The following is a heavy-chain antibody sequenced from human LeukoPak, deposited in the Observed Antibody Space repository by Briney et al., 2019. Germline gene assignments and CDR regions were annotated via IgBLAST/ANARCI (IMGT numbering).Heavy chain of an antibody. D-gene: IGHD5-18*01. CDR3: AKPPPPGGIQLWSTFDY. CDR2: ISSSSSYI. Sequence: PGGSLRLSCAASGFTFSSYSMNWVRQAPGKGLEWVSSISSSSSYIYYADSVKGRFTISRDNAKNSLYLQMNSLRAEDTAVYYCAKPPPPGGIQLWSTFDYWGQGTLVTVSS. V-gene: IGHV3-21*01. J-gene: IGHJ4*02. CDR1: GFTFSSYS.